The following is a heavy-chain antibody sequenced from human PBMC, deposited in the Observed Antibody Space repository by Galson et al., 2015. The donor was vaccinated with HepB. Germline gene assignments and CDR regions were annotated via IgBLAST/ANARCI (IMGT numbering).Heavy chain of an antibody. CDR1: GFTFSSYW. D-gene: IGHD3-10*01. J-gene: IGHJ6*02. CDR2: INSDGSST. CDR3: ARDLRPLWFGDYYYYGMDV. V-gene: IGHV3-74*01. Sequence: SLRLSCAASGFTFSSYWMHWVRQAPGKGLVWVSRINSDGSSTSYADSVKGRFTISRDNAKNTLYLQMNSLRAEDTAVYYCARDLRPLWFGDYYYYGMDVWGQGTTVTVSS.